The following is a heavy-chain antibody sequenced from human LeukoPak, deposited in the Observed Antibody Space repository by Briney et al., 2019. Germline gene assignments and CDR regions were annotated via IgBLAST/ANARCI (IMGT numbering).Heavy chain of an antibody. D-gene: IGHD3-10*01. CDR2: ISGSGGTT. CDR3: TFGSGSSH. Sequence: GGSLRLSCAASGFTFYNFAMNWVRQAPGKGLEWVAGISGSGGTTYYPDSVKGRFTISRDNSKNTLYLQMNSLRAEDTAVYYCTFGSGSSHWGQGTLVTVSS. J-gene: IGHJ1*01. CDR1: GFTFYNFA. V-gene: IGHV3-23*01.